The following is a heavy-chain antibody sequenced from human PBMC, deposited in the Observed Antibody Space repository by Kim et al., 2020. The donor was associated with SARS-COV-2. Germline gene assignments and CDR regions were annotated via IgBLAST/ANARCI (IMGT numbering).Heavy chain of an antibody. D-gene: IGHD3-10*01. CDR3: ARGGRFGIQETLLRTLFGDKKYYFDY. V-gene: IGHV4-34*01. J-gene: IGHJ4*02. Sequence: SETLSLTCAVYGGSFSGYYWSWIRQPPGKGLEWIGEINHSGSTNYNPSLKSRVTISVDTSKNQFSLKLSSVTAADTAVYYCARGGRFGIQETLLRTLFGDKKYYFDYWGQGTLVTVSS. CDR2: INHSGST. CDR1: GGSFSGYY.